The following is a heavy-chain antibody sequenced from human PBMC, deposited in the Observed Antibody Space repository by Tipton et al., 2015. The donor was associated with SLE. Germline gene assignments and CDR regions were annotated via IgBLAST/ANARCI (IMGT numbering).Heavy chain of an antibody. CDR3: ARGGHYAWFGP. CDR1: GGSIRSYY. J-gene: IGHJ5*02. V-gene: IGHV4-59*01. Sequence: TLSLTCTVSGGSIRSYYWSWIRQPPGKRLEWIGYIDYTRGMKYHPSLESRVTISLDTSKNQFSLKLSSVTAADTAMYYCARGGHYAWFGPWGQGFLVTVSS. CDR2: IDYTRGM. D-gene: IGHD3-3*01.